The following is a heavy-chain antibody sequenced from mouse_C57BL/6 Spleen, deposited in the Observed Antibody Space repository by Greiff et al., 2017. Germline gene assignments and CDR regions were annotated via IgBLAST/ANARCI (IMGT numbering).Heavy chain of an antibody. CDR2: INPNNGGT. J-gene: IGHJ3*01. V-gene: IGHV1-22*01. Sequence: VQLQQSGPELVKPGASVKMSCKASGYTFTDYNMHWVKQSHGKSLEWIGYINPNNGGTGYNQKFKGKATLTVNKSSSTAYMELRSLTSEDSAVYYCARGTTVVGGFAYWGQGTLVTVSA. D-gene: IGHD1-1*01. CDR3: ARGTTVVGGFAY. CDR1: GYTFTDYN.